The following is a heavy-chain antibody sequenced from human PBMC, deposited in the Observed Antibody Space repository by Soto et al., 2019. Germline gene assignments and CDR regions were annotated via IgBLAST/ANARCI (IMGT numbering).Heavy chain of an antibody. CDR2: IWYDGSNK. J-gene: IGHJ6*02. D-gene: IGHD6-13*01. V-gene: IGHV3-30*06. CDR1: GFTFISCG. Sequence: WGSLRLSCAASGFTFISCGIHWFRHSPVKWREWVAVIWYDGSNKYYADSVKGRFTISRDNSKNTLYLQMNSLRAEDTAVYYCARDGKAAAGTVYYYYGMDVWGQGTTVTVSS. CDR3: ARDGKAAAGTVYYYYGMDV.